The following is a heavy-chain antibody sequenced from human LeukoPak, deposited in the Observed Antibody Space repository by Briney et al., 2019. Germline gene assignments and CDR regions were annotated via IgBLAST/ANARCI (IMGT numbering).Heavy chain of an antibody. J-gene: IGHJ4*02. Sequence: ASVKVSCKASGYTFTSYYMHWVRQAPGQGLEWMGIISPSGVITSYAQKFQGRVTMTRDTSTSTVYMELSSLRSEDTAVYYCARVSDAAQLDYWGQGTLVTVSS. CDR2: ISPSGVIT. V-gene: IGHV1-46*01. CDR1: GYTFTSYY. CDR3: ARVSDAAQLDY. D-gene: IGHD5-18*01.